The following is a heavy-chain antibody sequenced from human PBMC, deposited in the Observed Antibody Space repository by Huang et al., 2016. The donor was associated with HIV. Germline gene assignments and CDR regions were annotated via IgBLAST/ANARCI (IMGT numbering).Heavy chain of an antibody. D-gene: IGHD3-16*01. J-gene: IGHJ4*02. Sequence: EVHLVESGGGLVQPGGSLRLSCAASGFTFSIYRMNWIRRARMKGLEWVSSLDKRGYTTYYADSVKGRFIVSRDNAKNSLSLQMSSLNVDDTAVYYCEGGGYWGQGTPITVSS. CDR3: EGGGY. CDR1: GFTFSIYR. V-gene: IGHV3-48*01. CDR2: LDKRGYTT.